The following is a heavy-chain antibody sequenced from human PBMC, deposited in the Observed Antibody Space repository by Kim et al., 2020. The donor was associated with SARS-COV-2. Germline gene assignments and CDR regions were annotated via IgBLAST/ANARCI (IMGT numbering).Heavy chain of an antibody. Sequence: GGSLRLSCIASEFIFTDYYMAWIRQTPGRGLEWVSSMSPSGGTIFYGDSVKDRFTISRDNAKNSLFLQMNSLRAEDTAVYFCARGTRIGYTWSSPDYWGRGALVTVSS. CDR3: ARGTRIGYTWSSPDY. V-gene: IGHV3-11*01. J-gene: IGHJ4*02. CDR2: MSPSGGTI. CDR1: EFIFTDYY. D-gene: IGHD6-25*01.